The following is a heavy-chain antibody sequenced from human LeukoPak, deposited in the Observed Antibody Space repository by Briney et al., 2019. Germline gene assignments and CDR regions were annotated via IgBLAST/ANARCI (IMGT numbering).Heavy chain of an antibody. D-gene: IGHD3-10*01. V-gene: IGHV3-74*01. CDR2: INSDGSST. CDR1: GFTFSNYW. Sequence: PGESLRLSCVASGFTFSNYWMHWVRQAPGKGLVWLSRINSDGSSTTYADSVKGRFTISRDNAKNTLYLQMNSLRADDTAVYYCAKELAVGGLITIDNWGQGTLVTVSS. J-gene: IGHJ4*02. CDR3: AKELAVGGLITIDN.